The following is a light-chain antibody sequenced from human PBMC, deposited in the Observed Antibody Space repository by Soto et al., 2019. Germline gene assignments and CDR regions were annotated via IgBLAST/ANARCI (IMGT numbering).Light chain of an antibody. Sequence: QSVLTQPPSASGSPGQSVTITCSGTSSDVGEENYVSWYQQHPGKAPKLMIYEVSNRPSGVSNRFSGSKSGNTASLTISGLQAEDEADYYCSSYTSSSTLVFGTGTKVTVL. V-gene: IGLV2-14*01. CDR1: SSDVGEENY. J-gene: IGLJ1*01. CDR2: EVS. CDR3: SSYTSSSTLV.